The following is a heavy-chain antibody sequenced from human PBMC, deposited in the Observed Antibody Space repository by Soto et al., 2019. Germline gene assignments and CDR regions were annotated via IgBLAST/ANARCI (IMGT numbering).Heavy chain of an antibody. CDR1: GFTFSSYW. V-gene: IGHV3-74*01. CDR3: ATPLRYFLYGMDV. CDR2: INSDGSST. Sequence: EVQLVESGGGLVQPGGSLRLSWAASGFTFSSYWMHWVRRAPGKGLEWVSRINSDGSSTSYADSVKGRFTISRDNAKNTPYMQMNSLRAEDTAVYSCATPLRYFLYGMDVWGQGTTVTVSS. J-gene: IGHJ6*02. D-gene: IGHD3-9*01.